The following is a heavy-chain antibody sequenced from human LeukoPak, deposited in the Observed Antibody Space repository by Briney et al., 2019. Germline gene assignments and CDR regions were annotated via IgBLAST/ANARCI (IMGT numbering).Heavy chain of an antibody. D-gene: IGHD2-2*02. CDR2: IIPIFGTA. J-gene: IGHJ5*02. CDR3: ARDYCSSTSCYKGGFDP. Sequence: SVKVSCKVSGYTLTELSMHWVRQAPGQGLEWMGGIIPIFGTANYAQKFQGRVTITADESTSTAYMELSSLRSEDTAVYYCARDYCSSTSCYKGGFDPWGQGTLVTVSS. V-gene: IGHV1-69*13. CDR1: GYTLTELS.